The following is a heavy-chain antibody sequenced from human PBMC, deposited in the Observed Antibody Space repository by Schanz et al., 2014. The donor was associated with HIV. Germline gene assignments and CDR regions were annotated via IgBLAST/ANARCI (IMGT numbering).Heavy chain of an antibody. CDR2: INTNGGGT. CDR1: GYSFTSNF. J-gene: IGHJ6*02. CDR3: AREKMDTGGLDV. V-gene: IGHV1-46*01. Sequence: VQLVQSGAEVKEPGASVKVSCKASGYSFTSNFIHWVRQAPGQGLQWMGVINTNGGGTSDTLQGRVIITRDTSTRTVYMYLSNLRFEDSAVYYCAREKMDTGGLDVWGQGTTVTVSS.